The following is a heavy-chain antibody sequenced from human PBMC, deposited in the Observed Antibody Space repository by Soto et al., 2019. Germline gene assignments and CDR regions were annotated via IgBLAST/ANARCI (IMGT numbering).Heavy chain of an antibody. J-gene: IGHJ4*02. CDR2: ISSSSSYI. V-gene: IGHV3-21*01. Sequence: GGSLRLSCAASGFTFSSYSMNWGRQAPGKGLEWVSSISSSSSYIYYADSVKGRFTISRDNAKNSLYLQLNRLRAEDTAAYYWGRGGAAAGLFDYWGQGTLVTVSS. CDR3: GRGGAAAGLFDY. CDR1: GFTFSSYS. D-gene: IGHD6-13*01.